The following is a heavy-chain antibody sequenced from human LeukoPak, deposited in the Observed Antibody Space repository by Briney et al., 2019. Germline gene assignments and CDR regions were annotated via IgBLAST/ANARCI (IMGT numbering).Heavy chain of an antibody. CDR2: IWYDGSNK. J-gene: IGHJ4*02. CDR3: ILAAAGPAY. CDR1: GFTFSSYG. V-gene: IGHV3-33*01. Sequence: GGSLSLSCAASGFTFSSYGMHWVRQAPGKGLEWVAVIWYDGSNKYYADSVKGRFTISRDNSKNTLYLQMNSLRAEDTAVHYCILAAAGPAYWGQGTLVTVSS. D-gene: IGHD6-13*01.